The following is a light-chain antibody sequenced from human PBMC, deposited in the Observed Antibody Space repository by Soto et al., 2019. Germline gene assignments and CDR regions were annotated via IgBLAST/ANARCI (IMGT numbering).Light chain of an antibody. CDR3: KQSYTTPPT. CDR2: AAS. Sequence: DIQVTQSPSSLSARVGGRVSLTCRSSQTISNYLNWYQQKPGKAPKLLIYAASSLQSGVPLRFSGSGPGTDFTLTITSLQPEDFAAYYCKQSYTTPPTFGGGTKVDIK. V-gene: IGKV1-39*01. CDR1: QTISNY. J-gene: IGKJ4*01.